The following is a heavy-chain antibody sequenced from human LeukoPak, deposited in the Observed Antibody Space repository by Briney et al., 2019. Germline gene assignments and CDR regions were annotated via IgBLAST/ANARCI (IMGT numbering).Heavy chain of an antibody. CDR3: TTVRRSPRGYYYDSSGYYYYFDY. CDR1: GFTFSNAW. CDR2: IKSKTDGGTT. J-gene: IGHJ4*02. Sequence: PGGSLRLSCAASGFTFSNAWMSWVRQAPGKGLEWVGRIKSKTDGGTTDYAAPVRGRFTISRDDSKNTLYLQMNSLKTEDTAVYYCTTVRRSPRGYYYDSSGYYYYFDYWGQGTLVTVSS. V-gene: IGHV3-15*01. D-gene: IGHD3-22*01.